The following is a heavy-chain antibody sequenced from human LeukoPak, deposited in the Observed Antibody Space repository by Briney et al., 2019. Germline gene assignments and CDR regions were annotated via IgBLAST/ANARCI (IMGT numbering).Heavy chain of an antibody. Sequence: GGSLRLSCAASAFTFRNYAMNWVRQAPGKGLEWVSGISGSGGSANYADSVKGRLTISRDNSKNTLYLQMNSLRAEDTAVYYCARGTVVGSHFDYWGQGTLVTVSS. D-gene: IGHD2-15*01. CDR1: AFTFRNYA. V-gene: IGHV3-23*01. J-gene: IGHJ4*02. CDR2: ISGSGGSA. CDR3: ARGTVVGSHFDY.